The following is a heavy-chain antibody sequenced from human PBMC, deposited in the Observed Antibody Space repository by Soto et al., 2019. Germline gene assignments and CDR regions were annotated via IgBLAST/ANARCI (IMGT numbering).Heavy chain of an antibody. D-gene: IGHD4-17*01. CDR1: GYAFSSYT. V-gene: IGHV1-3*01. Sequence: QVQLVQSGAEVKKPGASVKVSCKASGYAFSSYTIHWVRQAPGQRLEWMGWINPRNGNRRYSETLQGRVTFNMDTSASTAYMELSRLISEDTAIYYCARDSPDTVTTFDYWGQGTLVTVSS. CDR2: INPRNGNR. J-gene: IGHJ4*02. CDR3: ARDSPDTVTTFDY.